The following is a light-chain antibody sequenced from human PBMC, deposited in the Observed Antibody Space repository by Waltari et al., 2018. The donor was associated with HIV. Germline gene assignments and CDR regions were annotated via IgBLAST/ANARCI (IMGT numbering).Light chain of an antibody. Sequence: QSVLTQPPSVSGAPGQRVTVSCTGSSSNLGAGFAVHWYQQLPGTAPKLLIYANHHRPSGVPDRFSGSKSGATAFLAITGLQPEDEADYYCQSYDSSFSGAVFGGGTKLTVL. CDR1: SSNLGAGFA. V-gene: IGLV1-40*01. J-gene: IGLJ2*01. CDR3: QSYDSSFSGAV. CDR2: ANH.